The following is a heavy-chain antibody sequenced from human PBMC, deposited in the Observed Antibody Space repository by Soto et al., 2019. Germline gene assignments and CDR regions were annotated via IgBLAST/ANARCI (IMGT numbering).Heavy chain of an antibody. J-gene: IGHJ4*02. CDR2: FYYSGST. D-gene: IGHD3-10*01. CDR1: GGSISSSSYY. V-gene: IGHV4-39*01. Sequence: SETLSLTCTVSGGSISSSSYYWGWIRQPPGKGLEWIGSFYYSGSTYYNPSLKSRVTISVDTSKNQFSRKLTSVTAADTAVYYCARHEGRDYYGSGSYYSDWGQGTLVTVSS. CDR3: ARHEGRDYYGSGSYYSD.